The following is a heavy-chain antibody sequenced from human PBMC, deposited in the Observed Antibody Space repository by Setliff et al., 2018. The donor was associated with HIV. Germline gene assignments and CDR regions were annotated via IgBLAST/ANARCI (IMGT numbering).Heavy chain of an antibody. CDR2: IIPIFGTT. CDR3: ARGRNYDSSGYGDYYYYMDV. V-gene: IGHV1-69*13. Sequence: ASVKVSCKASGGTFSSYPISWVRQAPGQGLEWMGGIIPIFGTTHYAQKLQGRVTVTADESTLTAYMQLSSLRSDDTAVYYCARGRNYDSSGYGDYYYYMDVWGKGTTVTVSS. CDR1: GGTFSSYP. J-gene: IGHJ6*03. D-gene: IGHD3-22*01.